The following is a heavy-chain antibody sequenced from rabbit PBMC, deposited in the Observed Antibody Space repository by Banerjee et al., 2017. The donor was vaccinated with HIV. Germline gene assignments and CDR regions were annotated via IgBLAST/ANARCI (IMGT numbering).Heavy chain of an antibody. D-gene: IGHD6-1*01. CDR1: GFDFSSYY. CDR2: IYAGSGST. J-gene: IGHJ3*01. V-gene: IGHV1S7*01. CDR3: ARGPYAITRLDL. Sequence: QSLEESGGGLVQPEGSLTLTCTASGFDFSSYYMSWVRQAPGKGLEWIGTIYAGSGSTDYASWVNGRFTISSDNAQNTVDLQMNSLTAADTATYFCARGPYAITRLDLWGQGTLVTVS.